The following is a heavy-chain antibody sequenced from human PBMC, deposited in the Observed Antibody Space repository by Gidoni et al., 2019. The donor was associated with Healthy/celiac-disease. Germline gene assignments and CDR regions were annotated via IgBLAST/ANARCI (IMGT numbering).Heavy chain of an antibody. V-gene: IGHV3-9*01. CDR3: AKGSTVVAYYFDY. J-gene: IGHJ4*02. CDR1: GFPFDDYA. D-gene: IGHD2-15*01. CDR2: ISWNSGSI. Sequence: EVQLVESGGGLVQPGRSLRLSCAASGFPFDDYAMHWVRQAPGKGLEWVSGISWNSGSIGYADSVKGRFTISRDNAKNSLYLQMNSLRAEDTALYYCAKGSTVVAYYFDYWGQGTLVTVSS.